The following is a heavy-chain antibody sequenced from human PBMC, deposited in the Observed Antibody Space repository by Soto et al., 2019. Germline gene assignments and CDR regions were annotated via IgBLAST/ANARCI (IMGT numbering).Heavy chain of an antibody. CDR2: IYYSGST. D-gene: IGHD3-22*01. V-gene: IGHV4-39*01. CDR3: ARHTPYYYDSSGYHPQGAFDI. Sequence: SETLSLTCTVSGGSISSSSYYWGWIRQPPGKGLEWIGSIYYSGSTYYNPSLKSRVTISVDTSKNQFSLKLSSVTAADTAVYYCARHTPYYYDSSGYHPQGAFDIWGQGTMVTVSS. J-gene: IGHJ3*02. CDR1: GGSISSSSYY.